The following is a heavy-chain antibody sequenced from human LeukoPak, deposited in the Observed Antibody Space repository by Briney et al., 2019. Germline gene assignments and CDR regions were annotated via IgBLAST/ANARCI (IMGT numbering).Heavy chain of an antibody. D-gene: IGHD5-24*01. CDR2: INPNSGDT. CDR1: GYTFTSYG. J-gene: IGHJ4*02. V-gene: IGHV1-2*06. Sequence: ASVKVSCKASGYTFTSYGISWVRQAPGQGLEWMGRINPNSGDTNYAQKFQGRVTITRDTSISTAYMEPSRLRSDDTAVYYCARDKGRDGYTAFDYGGQGTLVTVSS. CDR3: ARDKGRDGYTAFDY.